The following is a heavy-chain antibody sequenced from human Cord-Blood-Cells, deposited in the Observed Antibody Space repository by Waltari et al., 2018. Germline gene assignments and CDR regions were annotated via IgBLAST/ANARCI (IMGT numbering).Heavy chain of an antibody. V-gene: IGHV3-73*02. J-gene: IGHJ4*02. CDR1: GFTFSGSA. CDR2: IRRKANSYAT. CDR3: TSRNDYGDY. Sequence: EVQLVESGGGLVQPGGSLKLSCAASGFTFSGSAMHWVRQASGKGWGWVGLIRRKANSYATAYAASVKGRFTISRDDSKNTAYLQMNSLKTEDTAVYYCTSRNDYGDYWGQGTLVTVSS.